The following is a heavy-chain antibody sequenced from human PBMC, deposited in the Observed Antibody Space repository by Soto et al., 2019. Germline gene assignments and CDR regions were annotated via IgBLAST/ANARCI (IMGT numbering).Heavy chain of an antibody. D-gene: IGHD6-19*01. CDR3: ARGPHFYSSGWYGSPLDY. V-gene: IGHV4-4*07. Sequence: SETLSLTCTVSGGSISYYYWSWIRQPAGKELKWIGRIYTNGSTNYNPPLKSRVTMSLDMSRNQFSLKSNSVTAADTAVYYCARGPHFYSSGWYGSPLDYWGQGTLVTVSS. CDR1: GGSISYYY. J-gene: IGHJ4*02. CDR2: IYTNGST.